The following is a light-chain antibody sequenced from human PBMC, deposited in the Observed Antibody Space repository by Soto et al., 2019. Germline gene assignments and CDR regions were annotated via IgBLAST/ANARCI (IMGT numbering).Light chain of an antibody. CDR2: GAS. V-gene: IGKV3-20*01. Sequence: ELVLTQSPGTLSLSPGERATLSCRASESIASSYLGWYQQKPGQAPRLLIYGASSRATGIPDRFSGSGSGKDFTLTITRLEPEDFAVYYCQHYGTSPFTYGPGTKVEIK. CDR3: QHYGTSPFT. CDR1: ESIASSY. J-gene: IGKJ3*01.